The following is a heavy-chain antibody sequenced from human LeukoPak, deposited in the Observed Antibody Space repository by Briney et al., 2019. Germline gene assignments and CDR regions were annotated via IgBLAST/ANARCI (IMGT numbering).Heavy chain of an antibody. CDR1: GFIFSDYY. V-gene: IGHV3-11*06. CDR2: ISSSSSYT. D-gene: IGHD4-17*01. Sequence: PGGSLRLSCAASGFIFSDYYMSWIRQAPGKGLEWISYISSSSSYTNYVDSVKGRFTISRDNAKNSLYLQMNSLRVDDTAVYYCAREQDYGDYRTADYWGQGTLVTVSS. J-gene: IGHJ4*02. CDR3: AREQDYGDYRTADY.